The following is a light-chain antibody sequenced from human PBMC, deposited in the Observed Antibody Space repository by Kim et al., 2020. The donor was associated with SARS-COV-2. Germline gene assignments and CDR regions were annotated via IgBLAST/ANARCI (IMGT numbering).Light chain of an antibody. CDR2: DVT. CDR3: CSYAGSYTPWV. V-gene: IGLV2-11*03. J-gene: IGLJ3*02. Sequence: QSVTISCTGTSRDVGGYNYVSWYQQHPGKAPKLMIYDVTKRPSGVPDRFSGSKSGNTASLTISGLQAEDEADYYCCSYAGSYTPWVFGGGTQLTVL. CDR1: SRDVGGYNY.